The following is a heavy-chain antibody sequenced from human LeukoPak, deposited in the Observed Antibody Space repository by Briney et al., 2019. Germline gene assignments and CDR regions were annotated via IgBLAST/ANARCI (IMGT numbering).Heavy chain of an antibody. D-gene: IGHD3-10*01. J-gene: IGHJ6*02. CDR3: ERDYYGSGTYQGNYYYGMDV. CDR2: ISGSGDDT. CDR1: GFTFRQYA. V-gene: IGHV3-23*01. Sequence: GGSLRLSCAASGFTFRQYAMSWVRQAPGKGLEWVSGISGSGDDTYYTDSVKGRFTISRDNSNNTMYLQMNNLRSEDTAVYFCERDYYGSGTYQGNYYYGMDVWGHGTTVTVSS.